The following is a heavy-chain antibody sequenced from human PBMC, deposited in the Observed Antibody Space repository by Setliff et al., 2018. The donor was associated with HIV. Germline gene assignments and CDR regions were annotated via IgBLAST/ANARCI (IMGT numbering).Heavy chain of an antibody. CDR3: ARALRRPVAGSVQYYYYMDV. CDR2: MNPNSGYT. D-gene: IGHD6-19*01. CDR1: GFTFTNYD. V-gene: IGHV1-8*02. Sequence: ASVKVSCKASGFTFTNYDINWVRQATGQGLEWMGWMNPNSGYTGYAQKFQGRVTMTRNTSISTAYMELSSLRSEDTAMYYCARALRRPVAGSVQYYYYMDVWGKGTTVTVSS. J-gene: IGHJ6*03.